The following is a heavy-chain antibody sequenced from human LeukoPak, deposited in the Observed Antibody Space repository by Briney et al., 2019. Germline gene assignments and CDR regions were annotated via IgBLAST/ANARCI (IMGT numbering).Heavy chain of an antibody. V-gene: IGHV4-34*01. Sequence: SETLSLTCAVYGASFSGYYWSWIRQPPGKGLEWIGEINHSGSTNYNPSLKSRVTISVDTSKNQFSLKLSSVTAADTAVYYCARDLGEFLFDPWGQGTLVTVSS. CDR2: INHSGST. J-gene: IGHJ5*02. CDR1: GASFSGYY. CDR3: ARDLGEFLFDP. D-gene: IGHD3-16*01.